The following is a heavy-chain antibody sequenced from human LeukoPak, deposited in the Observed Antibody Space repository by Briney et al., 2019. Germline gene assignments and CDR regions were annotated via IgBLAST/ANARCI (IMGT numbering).Heavy chain of an antibody. CDR1: GFTLSNAW. CDR2: IKSKTNGETR. CDR3: TRVRFGYYYDSSGYYPPGDYYYYMDV. V-gene: IGHV3-15*01. D-gene: IGHD3-22*01. J-gene: IGHJ6*03. Sequence: GGSLRLSCAASGFTLSNAWMNWVRQAPGKGLEWVGLIKSKTNGETRDYAAPVKGRFTISRDDSDNTLYLQINSLKTEDTAVYYCTRVRFGYYYDSSGYYPPGDYYYYMDVWGKGTTVTISS.